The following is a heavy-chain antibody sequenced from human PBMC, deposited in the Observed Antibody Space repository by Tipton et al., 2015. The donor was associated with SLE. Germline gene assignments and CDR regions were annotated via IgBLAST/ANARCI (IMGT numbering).Heavy chain of an antibody. CDR2: ISYSGST. CDR1: GASISSLY. CDR3: AKYSSSSDY. J-gene: IGHJ4*02. Sequence: TLSLTCTVSGASISSLYWSWIRQPPGKGLEWIGCISYSGSTNYNPSLRSRVTLSIDTSKNQFSLKVTSVTASDTAVYYCAKYSSSSDYWGQGTLVTVSS. D-gene: IGHD6-6*01. V-gene: IGHV4-59*11.